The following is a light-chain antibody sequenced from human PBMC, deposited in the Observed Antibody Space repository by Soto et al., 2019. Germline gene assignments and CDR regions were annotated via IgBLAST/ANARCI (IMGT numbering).Light chain of an antibody. J-gene: IGLJ2*01. CDR1: SSDVGAYNF. Sequence: QSALTQPPSVSGSPGQSVTISCTGTSSDVGAYNFVSWYQQYPGKAPKLIIFDVSARPSGVPDRFSGSKSGNTASLTISGLQADDEADYYCCSYAGTYSPVLGGGTKLTV. CDR2: DVS. V-gene: IGLV2-11*01. CDR3: CSYAGTYSPV.